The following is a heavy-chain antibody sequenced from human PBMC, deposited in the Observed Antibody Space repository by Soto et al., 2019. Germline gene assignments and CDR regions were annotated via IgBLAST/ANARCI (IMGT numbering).Heavy chain of an antibody. CDR3: AHSAYYYGSGIYHSPDY. D-gene: IGHD3-10*01. V-gene: IGHV2-5*01. J-gene: IGHJ4*02. CDR2: IYWNDDK. Sequence: SGPTLVNPTQTLTLTCTFSGFSLSTSGVGVGWIRQPPGKALEWLALIYWNDDKRYSPSLKSRLTITKHTSKNQVVLTMTNMDPVDTATYYCAHSAYYYGSGIYHSPDYWGQGTLVTVSS. CDR1: GFSLSTSGVG.